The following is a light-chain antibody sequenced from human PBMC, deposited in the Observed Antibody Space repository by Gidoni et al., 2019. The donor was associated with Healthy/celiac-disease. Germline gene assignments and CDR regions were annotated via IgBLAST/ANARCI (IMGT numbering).Light chain of an antibody. J-gene: IGKJ1*01. CDR1: QSVSSN. Sequence: EIVMTQSPATLSVSPGERATLSCRASQSVSSNLAWYQQKPGQAPRLLIYAASTRATGIPARFSGRGSGKEFTLTISSLQAEDLAVYYCQQYNNRRPGTCGQGTKVEIK. CDR2: AAS. V-gene: IGKV3-15*01. CDR3: QQYNNRRPGT.